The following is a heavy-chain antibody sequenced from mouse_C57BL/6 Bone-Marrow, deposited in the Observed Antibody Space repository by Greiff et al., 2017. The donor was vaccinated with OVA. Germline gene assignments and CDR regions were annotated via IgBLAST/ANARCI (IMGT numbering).Heavy chain of an antibody. J-gene: IGHJ1*03. Sequence: QVQLKESGAELARPGASVKMSCKASGYTFTSYTMHWVKQRPGQGLEWIGYINPSSGYTKYNQKFKDKATLTADKSSSTAYMQLSSLTSEDPAVYYCARPHDYDGGPWYFDVWGTGTTVTVSS. CDR3: ARPHDYDGGPWYFDV. CDR1: GYTFTSYT. CDR2: INPSSGYT. V-gene: IGHV1-4*01. D-gene: IGHD2-4*01.